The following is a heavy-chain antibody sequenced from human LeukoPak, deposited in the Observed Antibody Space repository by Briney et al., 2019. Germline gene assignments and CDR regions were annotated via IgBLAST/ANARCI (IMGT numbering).Heavy chain of an antibody. D-gene: IGHD1-7*01. CDR1: GDSISSGTYY. J-gene: IGHJ2*01. V-gene: IGHV4-61*02. CDR2: IFTTGST. CDR3: ARDRLGTYWYFDL. Sequence: SQTLSLTCTVSGDSISSGTYYWSWIRQPAGKGLEWVSRIFTTGSTNYIPSLNSRLSISIDTSKNQFSLKLSSVTAADTAVYYCARDRLGTYWYFDLWGRGTLVTVSA.